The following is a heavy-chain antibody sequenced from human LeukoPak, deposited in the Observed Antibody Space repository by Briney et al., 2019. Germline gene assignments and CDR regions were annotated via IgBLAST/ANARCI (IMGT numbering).Heavy chain of an antibody. Sequence: PSETLSLTCTVSGGSISSGGYYWSWIRQHPGKGLEWIGYIYYSGSTYYNPSLKSRVTISVDTSKNQFSLKLSSVTAADTAVYYCARADPVGATIFDYWGQGTLVTVSS. D-gene: IGHD1-26*01. CDR1: GGSISSGGYY. V-gene: IGHV4-31*03. CDR3: ARADPVGATIFDY. CDR2: IYYSGST. J-gene: IGHJ4*02.